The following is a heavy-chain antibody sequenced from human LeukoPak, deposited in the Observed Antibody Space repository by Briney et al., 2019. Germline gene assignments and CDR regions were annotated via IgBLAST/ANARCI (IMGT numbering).Heavy chain of an antibody. CDR2: IYYSGST. CDR1: GGSISSYY. J-gene: IGHJ6*02. V-gene: IGHV4-59*12. CDR3: ARAYYSYGMDV. Sequence: SETLSLTCTVSGGSISSYYWRWIRQPPGKGLEWIGYIYYSGSTNYNPSLKSRVTISVDTSKNQFSLKLSSVTAADTAVYYCARAYYSYGMDVWGQGTTVTVSS.